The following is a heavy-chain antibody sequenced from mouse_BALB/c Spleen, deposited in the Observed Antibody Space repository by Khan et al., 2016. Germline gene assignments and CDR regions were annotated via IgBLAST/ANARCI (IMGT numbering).Heavy chain of an antibody. CDR3: ANYYGSSYQLFAY. V-gene: IGHV14-3*02. D-gene: IGHD1-1*01. CDR1: GFNIKDTY. CDR2: IDPANGNT. Sequence: IQLVQSGAELVKPGASVKLSCTASGFNIKDTYMHWVKQRPEQGLEWIGRIDPANGNTKYDPKFQGKATITADTSSNTAYLQLSSLTSEDTAVYYCANYYGSSYQLFAYWGQGTLVTVSA. J-gene: IGHJ3*01.